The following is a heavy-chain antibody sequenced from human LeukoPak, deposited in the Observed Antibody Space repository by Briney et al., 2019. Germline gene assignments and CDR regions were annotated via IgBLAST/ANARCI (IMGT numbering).Heavy chain of an antibody. CDR2: ISYSGRT. J-gene: IGHJ3*01. V-gene: IGHV4-59*01. CDR1: SGSISNYY. Sequence: SETLSLTCTVSSGSISNYYWSWIRQPPGKGLEWIAYISYSGRTSYNPSLKSRVTISVDTSKNQFSLKLRSVTAADTALYYCARYCGGDCHASALDLWGQGTMVTVSS. D-gene: IGHD2-21*02. CDR3: ARYCGGDCHASALDL.